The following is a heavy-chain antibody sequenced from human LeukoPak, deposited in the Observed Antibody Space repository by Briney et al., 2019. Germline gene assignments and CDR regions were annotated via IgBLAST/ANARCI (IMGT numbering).Heavy chain of an antibody. CDR1: GFTFSNYG. D-gene: IGHD1-26*01. J-gene: IGHJ6*03. Sequence: GGSLRLSCAASGFTFSNYGLSWVRQAPGKGLEWVSSITSGSSYIYYADSVKGRFTISRDNAKSSLYLQMDSLRAEDTAVYYCARDPYSGNYGAYYYYYMDVWGKGTTVTISS. V-gene: IGHV3-21*01. CDR2: ITSGSSYI. CDR3: ARDPYSGNYGAYYYYYMDV.